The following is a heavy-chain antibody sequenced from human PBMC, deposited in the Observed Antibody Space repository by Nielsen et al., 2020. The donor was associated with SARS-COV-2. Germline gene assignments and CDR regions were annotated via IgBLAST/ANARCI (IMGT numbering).Heavy chain of an antibody. CDR3: ARQTVLRFLEWLPYENWFDP. V-gene: IGHV4-39*01. J-gene: IGHJ5*02. CDR1: GGSISSSSYY. CDR2: IYYSGST. Sequence: SETLSLTCTVSGGSISSSSYYWGWIRQPPGKGLEWIGSIYYSGSTYYNPSLKSRVTISVDTSKNQFSLKLSSVTAADTAVYYCARQTVLRFLEWLPYENWFDPWGQGTLVTVSS. D-gene: IGHD3-3*01.